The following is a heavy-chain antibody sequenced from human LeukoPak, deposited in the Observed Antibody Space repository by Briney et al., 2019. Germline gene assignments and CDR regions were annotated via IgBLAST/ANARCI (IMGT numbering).Heavy chain of an antibody. D-gene: IGHD4-11*01. J-gene: IGHJ6*02. CDR3: ARATVTTWGYYYGMDV. CDR1: GFTVSSNY. Sequence: GGSLRLSCAASGFTVSSNYMSWVRQAPGKGLEWVSVIYSGGSTYYADSVKGRFTISRDNSKNTLYLQMNSLRAEDTAVYYCARATVTTWGYYYGMDVWGQGTTVTVSS. CDR2: IYSGGST. V-gene: IGHV3-53*01.